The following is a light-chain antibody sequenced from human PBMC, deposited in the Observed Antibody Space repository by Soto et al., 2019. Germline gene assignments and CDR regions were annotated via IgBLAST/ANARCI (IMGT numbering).Light chain of an antibody. CDR1: QSISNY. V-gene: IGKV1-39*01. J-gene: IGKJ1*01. Sequence: DIQMTQSPSSLSASVGDRVTSTCRASQSISNYLNWYQQKPGKAPKLLIYAASTLQSGVPSRFRGSGSGTDFTLNISSLQPEDLATYYCQQSYNTPRTFGQGTKVEIK. CDR2: AAS. CDR3: QQSYNTPRT.